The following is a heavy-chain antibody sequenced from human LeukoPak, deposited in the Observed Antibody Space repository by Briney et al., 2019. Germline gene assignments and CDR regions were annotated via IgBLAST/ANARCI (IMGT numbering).Heavy chain of an antibody. CDR1: GFTFSSYW. V-gene: IGHV3-7*01. Sequence: PGGSLRLSCGASGFTFSSYWMSWVRQAPGKGLEWVANIKQDGSEKYYADSVKGRFTISRDNSKNTLYLQMNSLRAEDTAVYYCAKQYYYDSSGYFDYWGQGTLVTVSS. D-gene: IGHD3-22*01. CDR3: AKQYYYDSSGYFDY. J-gene: IGHJ4*02. CDR2: IKQDGSEK.